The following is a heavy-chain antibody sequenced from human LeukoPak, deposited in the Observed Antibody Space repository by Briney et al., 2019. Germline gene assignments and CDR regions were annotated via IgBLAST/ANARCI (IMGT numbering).Heavy chain of an antibody. CDR3: ARGRGRCSSTSCYRYYYYGMDV. CDR1: DGSMSSGDYY. Sequence: PSETLSLTCAVCDGSMSSGDYYWSWIRQPPGKGLEWIGEINHSGSTNYNPSLKSRVTISVDTSKNQFSLKLSSVTAADTAVYYCARGRGRCSSTSCYRYYYYGMDVWGQGTTVTVSS. V-gene: IGHV4-34*01. D-gene: IGHD2-2*01. CDR2: INHSGST. J-gene: IGHJ6*02.